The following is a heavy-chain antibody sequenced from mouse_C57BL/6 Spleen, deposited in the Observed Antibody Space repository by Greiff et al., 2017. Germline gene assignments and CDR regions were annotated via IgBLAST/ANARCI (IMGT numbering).Heavy chain of an antibody. J-gene: IGHJ2*01. D-gene: IGHD1-1*01. CDR2: IDPSDSET. CDR1: GYTFTSYW. CDR3: ARRGGFYYYHFDY. V-gene: IGHV1-52*01. Sequence: VQLQQPGAELVRPGSSVKLSCKASGYTFTSYWMHWVKQRPIQGLEWIGNIDPSDSETHYNQKFKDKATLTVDKSSSTAYMQLSSLTSEDSAVYYCARRGGFYYYHFDYWGQGTTLTVSS.